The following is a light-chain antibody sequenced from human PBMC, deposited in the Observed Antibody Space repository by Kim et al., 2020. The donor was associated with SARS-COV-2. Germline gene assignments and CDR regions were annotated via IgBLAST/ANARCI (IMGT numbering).Light chain of an antibody. Sequence: ELTQPPSASGTPGQRVIISCSGSSSNIGSNTVHWYQQLPGTAPKLLIYSNKRPSGVPDRFSGSKSGTSASLAISGLQSGDEADYYCAVWDDSLTGVIFGGGNQMTVL. CDR3: AVWDDSLTGVI. J-gene: IGLJ2*01. V-gene: IGLV1-44*01. CDR2: SN. CDR1: SSNIGSNT.